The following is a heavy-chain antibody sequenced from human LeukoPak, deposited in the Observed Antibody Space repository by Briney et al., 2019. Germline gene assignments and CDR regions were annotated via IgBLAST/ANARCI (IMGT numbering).Heavy chain of an antibody. V-gene: IGHV4-59*01. CDR3: GRDNWGSIDY. D-gene: IGHD7-27*01. CDR1: GGSISSYY. J-gene: IGHJ4*02. CDR2: IYYSGST. Sequence: SETLSLTCTVSGGSISSYYWSWIRQPPAQGLEWIGYIYYSGSTNYNPSLKSRVTISVDTSKNQFSLKLRSVTAADTAVYYCGRDNWGSIDYWGQGTLVTVSS.